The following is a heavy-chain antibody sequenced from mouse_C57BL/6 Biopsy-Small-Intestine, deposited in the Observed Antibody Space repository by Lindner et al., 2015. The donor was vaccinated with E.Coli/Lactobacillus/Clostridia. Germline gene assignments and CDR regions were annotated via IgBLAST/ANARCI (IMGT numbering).Heavy chain of an antibody. CDR3: ARDYPWFAY. CDR2: INPSTGGT. V-gene: IGHV1-42*01. J-gene: IGHJ3*01. D-gene: IGHD2-4*01. CDR1: GYSFTGYY. Sequence: VQLQESGPELVKPGASVKISCKASGYSFTGYYMNWVKQSPEKSLEWIGEINPSTGGTTYNQKFKAKATLTVDKSSSTAYMQLKSLTSEGSAVYYCARDYPWFAYWGQGTLVTVSA.